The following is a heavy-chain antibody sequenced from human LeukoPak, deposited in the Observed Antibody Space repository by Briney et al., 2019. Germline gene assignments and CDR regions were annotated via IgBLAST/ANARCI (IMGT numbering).Heavy chain of an antibody. Sequence: GGSLRLSCAVSRLNFRSFWMSWVRQAPGKGLEWVANIKQDGSEKFYVDSVKGRFTISRDNAKNSLYLQMNSLRAEDSAVYFCARGFYFSMTELYYLDLWGRGTLVTVSS. CDR1: RLNFRSFW. J-gene: IGHJ2*01. D-gene: IGHD2-8*01. V-gene: IGHV3-7*04. CDR3: ARGFYFSMTELYYLDL. CDR2: IKQDGSEK.